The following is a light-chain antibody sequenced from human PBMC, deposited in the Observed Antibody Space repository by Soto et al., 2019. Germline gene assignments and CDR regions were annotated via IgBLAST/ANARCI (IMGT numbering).Light chain of an antibody. CDR2: DAS. CDR3: QHYDNLPLT. CDR1: QNIYNY. J-gene: IGKJ4*01. Sequence: DVQMTQSPSSVSASVGDRVTIACQASQNIYNYLNWYHLKPGKAPQVLILDASDLETGVPSRFSGSGYGTAFSLTIYNLQPEDVGEYFCQHYDNLPLTFVGGTTVEIE. V-gene: IGKV1-33*01.